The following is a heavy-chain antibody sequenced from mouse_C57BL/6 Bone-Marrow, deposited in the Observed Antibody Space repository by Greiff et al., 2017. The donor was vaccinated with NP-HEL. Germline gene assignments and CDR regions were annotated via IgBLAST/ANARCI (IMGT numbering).Heavy chain of an antibody. CDR1: GISITTGNYR. Sequence: VQLQQSGPGLVKPSQTVFLTCTVTGISITTGNYRWSWIRQFPGNKLEWIGYIYYSGTITYNPSLTSRTTITRDTPKNQFFLEMNSLTAEDTATYYCARLYGNPYYFDYWGQGTTLTVSS. J-gene: IGHJ2*01. D-gene: IGHD2-1*01. CDR2: IYYSGTI. CDR3: ARLYGNPYYFDY. V-gene: IGHV3-5*01.